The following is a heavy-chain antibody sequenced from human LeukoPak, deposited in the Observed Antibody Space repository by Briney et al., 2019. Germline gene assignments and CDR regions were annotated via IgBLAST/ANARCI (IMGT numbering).Heavy chain of an antibody. V-gene: IGHV4-38-2*01. CDR2: IYHSGST. Sequence: PSETLSLTCAVSGYSISSGYYWGWIRQPPGKGLEWIGSIYHSGSTYYNPSLKSRVTISVDTSKNQFSLKLSSVTAADTAVYYCASPGIAAAGLPREAFDIWGQGTMVTVSS. CDR1: GYSISSGYY. D-gene: IGHD6-13*01. J-gene: IGHJ3*02. CDR3: ASPGIAAAGLPREAFDI.